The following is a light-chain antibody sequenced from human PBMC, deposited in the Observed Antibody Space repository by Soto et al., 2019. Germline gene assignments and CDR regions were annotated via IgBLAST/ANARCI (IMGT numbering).Light chain of an antibody. J-gene: IGKJ5*01. CDR2: EAS. CDR1: QSLLHSDGRTF. Sequence: DIVMTQSPPSLSVTPGQPASISCKSSQSLLHSDGRTFLCWYLQKPGQPPQVLIYEASDRFSGVPDRFSGSGSGTDFTLKISRVEAEDAGVYYCMQSMEIPITFGQGTRLEIK. CDR3: MQSMEIPIT. V-gene: IGKV2D-29*01.